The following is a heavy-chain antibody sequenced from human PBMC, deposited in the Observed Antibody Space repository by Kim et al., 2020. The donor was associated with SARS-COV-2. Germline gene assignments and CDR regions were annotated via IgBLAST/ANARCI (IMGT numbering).Heavy chain of an antibody. CDR3: ARGVGSGWYPLYYFDY. Sequence: SQTLSLTCAISGDSVSSNSAAWNWIRQSPSRGLEWLGRTYYRSKWYNDYAVSVKSRITINPDTSKNQFSLQLNSVTPEDTAVYYCARGVGSGWYPLYYFDYWGQGTLVTVSS. J-gene: IGHJ4*02. V-gene: IGHV6-1*01. CDR1: GDSVSSNSAA. CDR2: TYYRSKWYN. D-gene: IGHD6-19*01.